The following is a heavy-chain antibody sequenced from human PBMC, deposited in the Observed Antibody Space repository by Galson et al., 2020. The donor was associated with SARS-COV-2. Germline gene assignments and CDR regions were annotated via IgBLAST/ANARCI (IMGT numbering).Heavy chain of an antibody. V-gene: IGHV3-23*01. CDR2: ISGGGGST. CDR1: GFTFSRYA. Sequence: GESLRLSCPASGFTFSRYAMAWVRQAPGKGLEWVSGISGGGGSTYYADSVKGRFTISRDISQNTVYLQMSSLRAEDTAVYYCAKDRGNDYGDQLGFWGQGTQVTVSS. D-gene: IGHD4-17*01. CDR3: AKDRGNDYGDQLGF. J-gene: IGHJ4*02.